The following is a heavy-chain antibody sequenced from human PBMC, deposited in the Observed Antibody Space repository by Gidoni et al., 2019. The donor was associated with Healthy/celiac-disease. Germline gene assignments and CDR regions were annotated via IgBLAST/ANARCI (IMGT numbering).Heavy chain of an antibody. V-gene: IGHV3-48*01. J-gene: IGHJ6*02. D-gene: IGHD3-9*01. Sequence: EVQLVESGGGVVQPGGSLRLSCAASGFTVSSYSMNWVRQAPGQGLEWVAYISSSSSTIYYADSVTGRVTISRDNAKNSLYLQMNSLRAEDTALYSCARDPAYYDIVTGYHWYYGMDVWGQGTTVTVSS. CDR2: ISSSSSTI. CDR3: ARDPAYYDIVTGYHWYYGMDV. CDR1: GFTVSSYS.